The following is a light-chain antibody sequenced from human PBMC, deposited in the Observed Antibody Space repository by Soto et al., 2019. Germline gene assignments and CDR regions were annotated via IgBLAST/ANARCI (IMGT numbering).Light chain of an antibody. CDR2: KAS. Sequence: DIQMTQSPSTLSASVGDRVTITCRASYKIDNWLAWFQQKPGKAPKLLIYKASTVESGVPSRFSRNGTGTEITLTSSRLQTLVFASYYWLQQSNFPITFRGGTRVDI. J-gene: IGKJ4*01. CDR3: LQQSNFPIT. CDR1: YKIDNW. V-gene: IGKV1-5*03.